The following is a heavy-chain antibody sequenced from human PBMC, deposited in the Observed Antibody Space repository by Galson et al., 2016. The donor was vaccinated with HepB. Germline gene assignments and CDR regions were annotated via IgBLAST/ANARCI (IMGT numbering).Heavy chain of an antibody. CDR3: ARIRDIAARGLGY. J-gene: IGHJ4*02. CDR2: INAVNGNT. V-gene: IGHV1-3*01. CDR1: GYTFTTYI. D-gene: IGHD6-6*01. Sequence: SVKVSCKASGYTFTTYIVHWVRQAPGQRLEWMGWINAVNGNTKYSQNFHDRVTISRDTSASTAYMELTSLRSEDTAIYYCARIRDIAARGLGYWGQGTLVTVSS.